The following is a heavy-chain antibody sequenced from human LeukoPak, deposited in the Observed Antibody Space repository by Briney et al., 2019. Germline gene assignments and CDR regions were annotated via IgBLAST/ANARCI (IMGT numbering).Heavy chain of an antibody. D-gene: IGHD1-26*01. CDR1: GFTFDDYG. V-gene: IGHV3-20*04. Sequence: GGSLRLSCAASGFTFDDYGMSWVRQAPGKGLEWVSGINWNGGSTGYADSVKGRFTISRDNAKNTLYLQMGSLRAEDMAVYYCARDKGVRATNETPPFYYYMDVWGKGTTVTVSS. J-gene: IGHJ6*03. CDR2: INWNGGST. CDR3: ARDKGVRATNETPPFYYYMDV.